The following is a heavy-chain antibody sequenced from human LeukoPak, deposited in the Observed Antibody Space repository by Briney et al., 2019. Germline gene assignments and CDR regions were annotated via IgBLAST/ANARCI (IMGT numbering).Heavy chain of an antibody. CDR2: IIPILGIA. V-gene: IGHV1-69*04. CDR1: GGTFSSYA. D-gene: IGHD1-26*01. CDR3: AREESGSYYGNFPHYFDY. J-gene: IGHJ4*02. Sequence: GASVKVSCKASGGTFSSYAIRWVRQAPGQGLEWMGRIIPILGIANYAQKFQGRVTITADKSTSTAYMELSSLRSEDTAVYYCAREESGSYYGNFPHYFDYWGQGTLVTVSS.